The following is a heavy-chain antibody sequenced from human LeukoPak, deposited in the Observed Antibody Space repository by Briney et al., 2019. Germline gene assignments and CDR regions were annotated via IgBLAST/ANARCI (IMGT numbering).Heavy chain of an antibody. J-gene: IGHJ4*02. V-gene: IGHV4-34*01. CDR2: INHSGST. Sequence: SETLSLTCAVYGGSFSGYYWSWIRQPPGKGLEWIGEINHSGSTNYNPSLKSRVTISVDTSKNQFSLKLRSVTAADTAVYYCARGRGYCSGGSCYRRGYFDYWGQGTLVTVSS. CDR3: ARGRGYCSGGSCYRRGYFDY. CDR1: GGSFSGYY. D-gene: IGHD2-15*01.